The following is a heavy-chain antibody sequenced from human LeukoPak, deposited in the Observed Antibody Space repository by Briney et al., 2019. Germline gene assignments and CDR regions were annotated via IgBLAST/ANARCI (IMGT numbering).Heavy chain of an antibody. CDR2: ISGDGGST. CDR1: GFTFDDYA. CDR3: AKADGPFSPPDAFDI. V-gene: IGHV3-43*02. J-gene: IGHJ3*02. Sequence: GGSLRLSCAASGFTFDDYAMHWVRQAPGKGLEWVSLISGDGGSTYYADSVKGRFTISRDNSKNSLYLQMNSLRTEDTALYYCAKADGPFSPPDAFDIWGQGTMVTVSS.